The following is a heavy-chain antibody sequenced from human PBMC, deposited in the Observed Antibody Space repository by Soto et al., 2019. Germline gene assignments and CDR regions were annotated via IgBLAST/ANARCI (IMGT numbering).Heavy chain of an antibody. Sequence: SETLSLTCAGYGGSFSGYYWSWIRQPPGKGLEWIGEINHSGSTNYNPSLKSRVTISVDTSKNQFSLKLSSVTAADTAVYYCARGYGRSFDYWGQGTLVTVSS. V-gene: IGHV4-34*01. D-gene: IGHD3-10*01. CDR1: GGSFSGYY. CDR3: ARGYGRSFDY. J-gene: IGHJ4*02. CDR2: INHSGST.